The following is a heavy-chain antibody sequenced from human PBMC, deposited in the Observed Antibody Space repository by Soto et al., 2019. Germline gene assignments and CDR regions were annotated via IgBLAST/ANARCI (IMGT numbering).Heavy chain of an antibody. CDR1: GYTFTGYY. CDR2: INPNSGGT. V-gene: IGHV1-2*02. Sequence: GASVKVSCKASGYTFTGYYMHWVRQAPGQGLEWMGWINPNSGGTNYAQKFQGRVTMTRDTSISTAYMELSRLRSDDTAVYYCAKGHSMVRGVITYYYYYGMDVWGHGTTVTVS. D-gene: IGHD3-10*01. J-gene: IGHJ6*02. CDR3: AKGHSMVRGVITYYYYYGMDV.